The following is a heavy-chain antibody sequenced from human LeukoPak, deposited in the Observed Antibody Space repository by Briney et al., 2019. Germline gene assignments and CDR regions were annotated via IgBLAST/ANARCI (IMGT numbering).Heavy chain of an antibody. V-gene: IGHV1-69*04. CDR3: ATDYSSSWYYGY. D-gene: IGHD6-13*01. Sequence: SVKVSCKASGGTFSSYAISWVRQAPGQGLEWMGRIIPILGIANYAQKFQGRVTITADKSTSTAYMELSSLRSEDTAVYYCATDYSSSWYYGYWGQGTLVTVSS. CDR1: GGTFSSYA. CDR2: IIPILGIA. J-gene: IGHJ4*02.